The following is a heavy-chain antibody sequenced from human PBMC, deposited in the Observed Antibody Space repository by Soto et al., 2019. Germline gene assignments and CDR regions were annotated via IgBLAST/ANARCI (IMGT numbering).Heavy chain of an antibody. V-gene: IGHV3-21*06. CDR2: INSVSNYI. J-gene: IGHJ5*02. CDR1: GFSFSIYS. CDR3: ARDLSRQIVGATYDL. D-gene: IGHD1-26*01. Sequence: EEQLVESGGGLVKPGGSLRLSCAASGFSFSIYSMHWVRQTPGKGLEWVSSINSVSNYIYYADSVKGRFTISRDNAKNSLFLQMNSLRDDDTAVYYCARDLSRQIVGATYDLWGQGTQVTVSS.